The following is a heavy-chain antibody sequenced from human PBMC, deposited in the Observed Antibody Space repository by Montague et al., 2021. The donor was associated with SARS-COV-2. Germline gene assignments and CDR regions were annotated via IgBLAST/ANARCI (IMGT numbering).Heavy chain of an antibody. Sequence: SETLSLTCTVSGGSISSSSCYWDWIRQPPGKGPEWIGAIYYSGSTYYNPSLKSRVTISLDTSKSHFSLNLGSVTAADTAMYYCARRGPVVAGKYAFDYWGQGTLVTVSS. CDR3: ARRGPVVAGKYAFDY. V-gene: IGHV4-39*02. D-gene: IGHD2-15*01. J-gene: IGHJ4*02. CDR2: IYYSGST. CDR1: GGSISSSSCY.